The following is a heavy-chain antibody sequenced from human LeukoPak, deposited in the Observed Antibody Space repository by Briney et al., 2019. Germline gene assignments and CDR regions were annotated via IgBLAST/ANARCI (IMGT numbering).Heavy chain of an antibody. V-gene: IGHV3-30*18. CDR3: AKDSYYDSSFDY. D-gene: IGHD3-22*01. CDR1: GFTFSSYG. J-gene: IGHJ4*02. Sequence: GGSLRLSCAASGFTFSSYGMHWVRQAPGKGLEWVAVISYGGSNKYYADSVKGRFTISRDNSKNTLYLQMNSLRAEDTAVYYCAKDSYYDSSFDYWGQGTLVTVSS. CDR2: ISYGGSNK.